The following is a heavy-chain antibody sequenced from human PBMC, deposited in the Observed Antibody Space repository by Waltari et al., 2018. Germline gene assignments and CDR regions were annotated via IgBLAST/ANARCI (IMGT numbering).Heavy chain of an antibody. CDR3: AKDSVANYYYYYYMDV. J-gene: IGHJ6*03. CDR1: GFTFSSYG. V-gene: IGHV3-33*06. CDR2: IWDDGSNK. Sequence: QVQLVESGGGVVQPGRSLRLSCAASGFTFSSYGMHWVRQAPGKGLEWVAVIWDDGSNKYYADAVKGRFTISRDNSKNTLYLQMNSLRAEDTAVYYCAKDSVANYYYYYYMDVWGKGTTVTVSS.